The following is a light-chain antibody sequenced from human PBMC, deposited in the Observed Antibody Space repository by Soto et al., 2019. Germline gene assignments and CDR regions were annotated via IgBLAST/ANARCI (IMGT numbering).Light chain of an antibody. CDR3: CSYAGSATFV. J-gene: IGLJ1*01. V-gene: IGLV2-23*01. CDR2: EGT. Sequence: QSALTQPASVSGSPGQSITISCTGTSSDVGSSNLVSWYQQHSGKAPQLMIYEGTKRPSGVSNRVSGSKSGNTASLTISGLQAEDEADYYCCSYAGSATFVFGTGTKVTVL. CDR1: SSDVGSSNL.